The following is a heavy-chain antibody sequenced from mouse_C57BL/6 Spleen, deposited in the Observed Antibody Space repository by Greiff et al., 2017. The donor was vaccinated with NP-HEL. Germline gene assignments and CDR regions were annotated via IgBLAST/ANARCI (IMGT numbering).Heavy chain of an antibody. J-gene: IGHJ4*01. D-gene: IGHD1-1*01. CDR3: ARNYYLPMDY. Sequence: DVQLVESGGGLVKPGGSLKLSCAASGFTFSDYGMHWVRQAPEKGLEWVAYISSGSSTIYYADTVKGRFTISRDNAKNTLFLQMTSLRSEDTAMYYCARNYYLPMDYWGQGTSVTVSS. V-gene: IGHV5-17*01. CDR2: ISSGSSTI. CDR1: GFTFSDYG.